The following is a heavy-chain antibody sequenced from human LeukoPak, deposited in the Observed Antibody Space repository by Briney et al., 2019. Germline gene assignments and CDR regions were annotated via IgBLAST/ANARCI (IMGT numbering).Heavy chain of an antibody. V-gene: IGHV3-48*03. CDR2: ISSSGSTI. CDR3: AKDLRMIVVVITLDY. Sequence: PGGSLRLSCAASGFTFSSYEMNWVRQAPGKGLEWVSYISSSGSTIYYADSVKGRFTISRDNAKNSLYLQMNSLRAEDTAVYYCAKDLRMIVVVITLDYWGQGTLVTVSS. J-gene: IGHJ4*02. D-gene: IGHD3-22*01. CDR1: GFTFSSYE.